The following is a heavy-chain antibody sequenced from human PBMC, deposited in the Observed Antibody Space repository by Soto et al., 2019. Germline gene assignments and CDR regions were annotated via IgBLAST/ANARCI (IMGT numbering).Heavy chain of an antibody. CDR1: GDSISRNGFF. CDR2: IYNSGSS. V-gene: IGHV4-31*03. Sequence: SETLSLTCTVSGDSISRNGFFWTWIRQHPGKGLEWIGYIYNSGSSYYNPSLKSRVIISVDTSKNQFSLNLTAVTAADTAVYYCARGNIGSGESNNWSDPRGQGPPVTV. J-gene: IGHJ5*02. D-gene: IGHD3-16*01. CDR3: ARGNIGSGESNNWSDP.